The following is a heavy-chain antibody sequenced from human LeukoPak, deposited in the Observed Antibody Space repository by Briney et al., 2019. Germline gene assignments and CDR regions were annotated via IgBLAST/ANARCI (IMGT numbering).Heavy chain of an antibody. Sequence: SQTLSLTCAVSGGSISIGGYSWSWIRQPPGKGLEWIGYTYHSGSTYYNPSLKSRVTISVDTSKNQFSLKLSSVTAADTAVYYCASRKSTMVRGVIYSWFDPWGQGTLVTVSS. CDR3: ASRKSTMVRGVIYSWFDP. CDR1: GGSISIGGYS. J-gene: IGHJ5*02. D-gene: IGHD3-10*01. V-gene: IGHV4-30-2*01. CDR2: TYHSGST.